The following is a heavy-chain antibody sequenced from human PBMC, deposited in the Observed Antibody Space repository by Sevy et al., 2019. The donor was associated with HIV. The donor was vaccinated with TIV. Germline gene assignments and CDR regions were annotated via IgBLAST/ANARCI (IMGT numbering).Heavy chain of an antibody. CDR3: ARDFLAATSIPSDAFDI. D-gene: IGHD2-21*01. V-gene: IGHV1-2*02. CDR2: INPNTSDT. CDR1: GYSFTGYC. J-gene: IGHJ3*02. Sequence: ASVKVSCKASGYSFTGYCMNWVRQPPGQGLEWMGWINPNTSDTTYSEKFEGRVTMTRDSSLSTVYLELRGLRSDDTAVYYCARDFLAATSIPSDAFDIWGQGTLVTVSS.